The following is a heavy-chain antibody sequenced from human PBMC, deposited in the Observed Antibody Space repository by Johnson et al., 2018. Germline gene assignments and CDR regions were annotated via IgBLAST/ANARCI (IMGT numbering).Heavy chain of an antibody. V-gene: IGHV3-21*01. CDR3: ARDPGDGSGWPIDALDI. J-gene: IGHJ3*02. CDR2: ISSSSSYI. D-gene: IGHD6-19*01. Sequence: EVQLVESGGGVVQPGRSLRLSCAASGFTFSSYWMSWVRQAPGKGLEWVPSISSSSSYIYYADSVKGRFTISRDNAKNSLYLQMNSLRAEDTAVYYCARDPGDGSGWPIDALDIWGQGTMVTVSS. CDR1: GFTFSSYW.